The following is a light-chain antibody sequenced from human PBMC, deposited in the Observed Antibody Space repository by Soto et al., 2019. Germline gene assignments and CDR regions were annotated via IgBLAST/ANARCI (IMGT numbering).Light chain of an antibody. J-gene: IGLJ2*01. CDR3: SSYGGSNNYVL. CDR1: SSDVGGYNY. V-gene: IGLV2-14*01. Sequence: QSALTQPASVSGSPGQSITISCTGTSSDVGGYNYVSWYQQHPGKAPKLMIYGVSNRPSGVSNRFSGSKSGNTASLTISGLQAEDEGDYYCSSYGGSNNYVLFGGGTKLTVL. CDR2: GVS.